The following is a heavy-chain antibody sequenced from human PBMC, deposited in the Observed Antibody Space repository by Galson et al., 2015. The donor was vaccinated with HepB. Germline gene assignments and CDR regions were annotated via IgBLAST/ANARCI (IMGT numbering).Heavy chain of an antibody. CDR2: INTNTGNP. V-gene: IGHV7-4-1*02. Sequence: SVKVSCKASGYTFTSYAMNWVRQAPGQGLEWMGWINTNTGNPTYAQGFTGRFVFSLDTSVSTAYLQISSLKAEDTAVYYCARGIAPRSYTINRNGGFDPWGQGTLVTVSS. D-gene: IGHD1-1*01. CDR1: GYTFTSYA. CDR3: ARGIAPRSYTINRNGGFDP. J-gene: IGHJ5*02.